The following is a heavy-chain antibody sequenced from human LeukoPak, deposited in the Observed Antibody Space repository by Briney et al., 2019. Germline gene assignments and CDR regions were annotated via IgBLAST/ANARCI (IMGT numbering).Heavy chain of an antibody. J-gene: IGHJ4*02. D-gene: IGHD2-21*02. CDR1: GFSFSSYA. V-gene: IGHV3-23*01. CDR3: VRGGGAFCGNDCYRNFDY. CDR2: ISGDGAST. Sequence: GGSLRLSCAASGFSFSSYAMTWVRQAPGRGLEWVSVISGDGASTDFIDSVKGRFTISRDNSKNTLSLQMNSLRGEDTAVYYCVRGGGAFCGNDCYRNFDYWGQGTLVTVSS.